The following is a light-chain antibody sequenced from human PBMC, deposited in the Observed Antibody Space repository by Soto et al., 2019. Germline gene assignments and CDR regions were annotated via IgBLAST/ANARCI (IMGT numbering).Light chain of an antibody. Sequence: EIVMTQSPATLSLSPGERATLSCRASQSVSSKLAWYQQKPGQAPRLLIYSASTRATGIPARFSGSGSGTEFTLTISSLQSEDFAVYYCQKYDNWPPLTFGGGTKVEIK. CDR2: SAS. J-gene: IGKJ4*01. CDR1: QSVSSK. V-gene: IGKV3-15*01. CDR3: QKYDNWPPLT.